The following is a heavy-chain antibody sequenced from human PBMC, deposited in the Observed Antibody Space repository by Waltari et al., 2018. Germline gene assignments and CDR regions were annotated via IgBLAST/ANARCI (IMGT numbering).Heavy chain of an antibody. J-gene: IGHJ6*03. D-gene: IGHD1-26*01. CDR1: GFTFSSYA. CDR3: AKDLVGATEYYYYYMDV. V-gene: IGHV3-23*01. Sequence: EVQLLESGGGLVQPGGSLRLSCAASGFTFSSYAMSWVRQAPGKGLEWVSAISGSGGSTYYADSVKGRFTIPRDNSKNTLYLQMISLRAEDTAVYYCAKDLVGATEYYYYYMDVWGKGTTVTVS. CDR2: ISGSGGST.